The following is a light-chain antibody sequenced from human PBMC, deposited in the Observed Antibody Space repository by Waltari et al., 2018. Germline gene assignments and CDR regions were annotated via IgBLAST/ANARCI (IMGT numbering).Light chain of an antibody. CDR2: DVS. CDR3: SSFTSSSTVL. J-gene: IGLJ2*01. Sequence: QSALTQAASVSGSPGQSITISCTGTSSDVGAYNYVSWYQQHPGKAPKLMIYDVSNRPSGVSNRFSGSKSGNTASLTISGLQAEDVADYYCSSFTSSSTVLFGGGTRLSVL. CDR1: SSDVGAYNY. V-gene: IGLV2-14*03.